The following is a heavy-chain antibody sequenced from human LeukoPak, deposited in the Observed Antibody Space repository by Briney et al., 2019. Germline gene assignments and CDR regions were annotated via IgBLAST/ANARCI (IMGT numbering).Heavy chain of an antibody. J-gene: IGHJ5*02. CDR1: GGSISSGSYY. CDR3: ARAAAPLYYYGSGSYYNRPYNWFDP. Sequence: SETLSLTCTVSGGSISSGSYYWSWIRQPAGKGLEWIGRIYTSGSTSYNPSLKSRVTISVDTSKNQFSLKLSSVTAADTAVYYCARAAAPLYYYGSGSYYNRPYNWFDPWGQGTLVTVSS. D-gene: IGHD3-10*01. CDR2: IYTSGST. V-gene: IGHV4-61*02.